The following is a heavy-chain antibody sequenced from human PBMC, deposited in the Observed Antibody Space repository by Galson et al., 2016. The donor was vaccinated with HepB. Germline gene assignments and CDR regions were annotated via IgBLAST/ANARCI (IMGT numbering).Heavy chain of an antibody. V-gene: IGHV1-69*10. J-gene: IGHJ6*02. CDR3: ARVRVSPQPYYYGFDV. CDR2: IMPILGIT. D-gene: IGHD3-10*01. CDR1: GGTFSRNA. Sequence: SVKVSCKASGGTFSRNAISWVRQAPGQGLEWMGGIMPILGITNYAQKFQGRVTITADRSTSTAYMELSSLRSGDSAVYYCARVRVSPQPYYYGFDVWGQGTTVAVSS.